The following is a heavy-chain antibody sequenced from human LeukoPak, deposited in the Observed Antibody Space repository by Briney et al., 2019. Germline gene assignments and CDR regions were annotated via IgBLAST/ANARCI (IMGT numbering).Heavy chain of an antibody. CDR1: GFTFDDYA. D-gene: IGHD3-22*01. Sequence: GRSLRLSCAASGFTFDDYAMHWVRQAPGKGLEWVSSISSSCSYIYYADSLKGRFTISRDNAKNPLYLQMNSLRAEDTAVYYCARETYYYDSSGYYHFDYWGQGTLVTVSS. V-gene: IGHV3-21*01. CDR2: ISSSCSYI. CDR3: ARETYYYDSSGYYHFDY. J-gene: IGHJ4*02.